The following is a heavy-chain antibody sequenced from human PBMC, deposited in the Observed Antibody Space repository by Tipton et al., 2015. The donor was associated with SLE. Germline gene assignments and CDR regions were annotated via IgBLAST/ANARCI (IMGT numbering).Heavy chain of an antibody. D-gene: IGHD4-17*01. V-gene: IGHV4-39*07. CDR1: GGSISRSSYY. CDR2: IYYSGST. Sequence: TLSLTCTVSGGSISRSSYYWGWIRQPPGKGLEWLGSIYYSGSTYYNPSLTSRVTISVDTSKNQFSLTLSSVTAADTAVYYCARASPTAPYYYYYMDVWGKGTTVTVSS. CDR3: ARASPTAPYYYYYMDV. J-gene: IGHJ6*03.